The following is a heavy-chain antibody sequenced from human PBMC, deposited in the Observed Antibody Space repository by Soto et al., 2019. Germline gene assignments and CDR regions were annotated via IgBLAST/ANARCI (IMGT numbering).Heavy chain of an antibody. V-gene: IGHV1-18*01. D-gene: IGHD3-10*01. CDR2: ISTYTGNT. CDR1: GYTFTNYD. Sequence: QVHLVQSGAEVKKPGASVKVSCKASGYTFTNYDINWLRQAPGQGLEWMGWISTYTGNTNYAQKLQGRVTMTTDTSTSTAYMELRSLRYDDTAVYYCARGYYYGSGRPTPGGMDVWGQGTTVTVSS. CDR3: ARGYYYGSGRPTPGGMDV. J-gene: IGHJ6*02.